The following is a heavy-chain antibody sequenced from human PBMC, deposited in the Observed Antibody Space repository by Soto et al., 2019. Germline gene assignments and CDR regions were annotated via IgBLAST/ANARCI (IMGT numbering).Heavy chain of an antibody. CDR2: ISWNSGSI. D-gene: IGHD5-18*01. Sequence: EVQLVESGGGVVQPGRSLRLSCAASGFTFDDYAMHWVRQVPGKGLEWVSGISWNSGSIGYADSVKGRLTISRDNAKNSLYLQMNSLRAEDTALYYCAKAPSSGYTYGYSSLVDYWGQGTLVTVSS. V-gene: IGHV3-9*01. J-gene: IGHJ4*02. CDR1: GFTFDDYA. CDR3: AKAPSSGYTYGYSSLVDY.